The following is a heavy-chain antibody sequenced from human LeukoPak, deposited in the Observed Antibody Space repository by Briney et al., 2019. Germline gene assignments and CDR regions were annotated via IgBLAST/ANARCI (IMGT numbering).Heavy chain of an antibody. CDR2: ISGSGTSA. CDR3: ARELRIAVAGTKDY. CDR1: GFTFSSYA. V-gene: IGHV3-23*01. J-gene: IGHJ4*02. Sequence: GGSLRLSCAASGFTFSSYAMSWVRQAPGKGLEWVSGISGSGTSAYYADSVKGRFTISRDNSKNTLYLQMNSLRAEDTALYYCARELRIAVAGTKDYWGQGTLVTVSS. D-gene: IGHD6-19*01.